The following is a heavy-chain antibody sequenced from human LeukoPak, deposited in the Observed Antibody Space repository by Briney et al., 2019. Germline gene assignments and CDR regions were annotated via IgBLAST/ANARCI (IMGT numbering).Heavy chain of an antibody. V-gene: IGHV3-11*01. J-gene: IGHJ6*03. Sequence: PGKSLRLSCAASGFTFSDDYMSWIRQAPGKGLEWVSYISSSGNTIYYADSVKGRFTISRDNAKNSLYLQMNSLRAEDTAVYYCARVGGQWLPPYYYYYMDVWGKGTTVTVSS. D-gene: IGHD6-19*01. CDR3: ARVGGQWLPPYYYYYMDV. CDR2: ISSSGNTI. CDR1: GFTFSDDY.